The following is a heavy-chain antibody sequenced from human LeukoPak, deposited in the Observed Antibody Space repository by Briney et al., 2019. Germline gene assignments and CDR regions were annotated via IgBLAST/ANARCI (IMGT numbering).Heavy chain of an antibody. CDR1: GFTFDDYA. CDR3: HSLVDIVATIRGPSGY. V-gene: IGHV3-9*01. Sequence: GGSLRLSCAASGFTFDDYAMPWVRQAPGKGLEWVSGISWNSGSIGYADSVKGRFTISRGNAKNSLYLQMNSLRAEDTALYYCHSLVDIVATIRGPSGYWGQGTLVTVSS. CDR2: ISWNSGSI. D-gene: IGHD5-12*01. J-gene: IGHJ4*02.